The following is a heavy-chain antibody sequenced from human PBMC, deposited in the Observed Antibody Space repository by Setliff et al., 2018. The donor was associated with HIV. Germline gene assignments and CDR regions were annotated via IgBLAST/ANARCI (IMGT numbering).Heavy chain of an antibody. V-gene: IGHV3-74*01. CDR2: INSDGSTT. CDR3: ASQIAVGI. CDR1: GFTFSSYW. D-gene: IGHD6-19*01. J-gene: IGHJ3*02. Sequence: GGSLRLSCAASGFTFSSYWMHWVRQAPGKGLVWVSHINSDGSTTNYADSVKGRFTISRDNAKNTLYLEMNSLTAEDTAVYYCASQIAVGIWGQGTMVTVTS.